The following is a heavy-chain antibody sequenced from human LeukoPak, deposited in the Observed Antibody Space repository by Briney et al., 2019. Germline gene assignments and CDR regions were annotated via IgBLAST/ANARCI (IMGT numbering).Heavy chain of an antibody. CDR1: GNTFTSHD. V-gene: IGHV1-8*03. CDR3: ARRFCGRTNCSPSSFDS. D-gene: IGHD3-3*01. J-gene: IGHJ4*02. Sequence: GASVKVSCKASGNTFTSHDINWVRQATGQGLEWMGWLNPNNGNTGSAQRFQGRVTFTRDTSISTAYMELHNLTSEDTAFYYCARRFCGRTNCSPSSFDSWGQGTLVTVSS. CDR2: LNPNNGNT.